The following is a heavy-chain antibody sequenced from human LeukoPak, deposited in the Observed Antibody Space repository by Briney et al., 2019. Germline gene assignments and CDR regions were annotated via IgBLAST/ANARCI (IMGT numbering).Heavy chain of an antibody. Sequence: KPGGSLGLSCAASGFIFSDYYMSWVRQAPGKGLEWVSYISASGSTVNYADSVKGQFTISRDNAKRSLYLQMNNLTAEDTAVYYCARDGCSSTSCFDYWGQGTLVIVSS. CDR3: ARDGCSSTSCFDY. J-gene: IGHJ4*02. CDR2: ISASGSTV. D-gene: IGHD2-2*01. V-gene: IGHV3-11*04. CDR1: GFIFSDYY.